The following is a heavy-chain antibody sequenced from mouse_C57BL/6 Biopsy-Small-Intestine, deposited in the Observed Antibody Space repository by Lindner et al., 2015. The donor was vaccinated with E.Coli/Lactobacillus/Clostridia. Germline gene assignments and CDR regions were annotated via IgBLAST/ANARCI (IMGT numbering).Heavy chain of an antibody. CDR2: IYLGDGDT. J-gene: IGHJ2*01. V-gene: IGHV1-82*01. CDR3: ARYPYYYGSSFDY. D-gene: IGHD1-1*01. CDR1: GYAFSSSW. Sequence: VQLQESGPELVKPGASVKISCKASGYAFSSSWMNWVKQRPGKGLEWIGRIYLGDGDTNYNGKFKGKATLTADKSSSTAYMQLSSLTSEDSAVYFCARYPYYYGSSFDYWGQGTTLTVSS.